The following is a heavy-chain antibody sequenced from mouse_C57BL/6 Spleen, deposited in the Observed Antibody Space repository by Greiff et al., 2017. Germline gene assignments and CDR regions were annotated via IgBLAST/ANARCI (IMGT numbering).Heavy chain of an antibody. Sequence: VQLQQSGAELVRPGASVKLSCTASGFNIKDDYMHWVKQRPEQGLEWIGWIDPENGDTESASKFQGKATITADTSSNTAYLQLSSLTSEDTAVYYCTTLRYYGSSYFDYWGQGTTLTVSS. V-gene: IGHV14-4*01. CDR3: TTLRYYGSSYFDY. CDR1: GFNIKDDY. J-gene: IGHJ2*01. CDR2: IDPENGDT. D-gene: IGHD1-1*01.